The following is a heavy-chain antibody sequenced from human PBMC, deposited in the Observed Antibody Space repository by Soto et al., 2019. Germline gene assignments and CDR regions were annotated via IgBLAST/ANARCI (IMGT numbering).Heavy chain of an antibody. CDR3: AREQTYYDLWSGDYRGRVYYYYGMDV. V-gene: IGHV4-61*01. Sequence: QVQLQESGPGLVKPSETLSLTCTVSGGSVSSGSYYWSWIRQPPGKGLEWIGYIYYSGSTNYNPSLKSRVTISVDTSNNQFSLKLSSVPAADTAVNYCAREQTYYDLWSGDYRGRVYYYYGMDVWGQGTTVTVSS. J-gene: IGHJ6*02. D-gene: IGHD3-3*01. CDR1: GGSVSSGSYY. CDR2: IYYSGST.